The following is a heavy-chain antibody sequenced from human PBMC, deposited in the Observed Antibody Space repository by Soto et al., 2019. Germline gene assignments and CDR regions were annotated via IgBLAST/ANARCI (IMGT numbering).Heavy chain of an antibody. V-gene: IGHV3-48*02. D-gene: IGHD2-15*01. J-gene: IGHJ3*02. CDR2: ISSSSSTI. Sequence: GGSLRLSCAASGFTFSSYSMNWVRQAPGKGLEWVSYISSSSSTIYYADSVKGRFTISRDNAKNSLYLQMNSLRDEDTAVYYCARDVCSGGSCYSGAFDIWSQGTMVTVSS. CDR3: ARDVCSGGSCYSGAFDI. CDR1: GFTFSSYS.